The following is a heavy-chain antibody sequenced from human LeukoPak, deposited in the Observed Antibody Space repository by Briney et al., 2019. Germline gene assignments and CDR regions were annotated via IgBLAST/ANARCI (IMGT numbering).Heavy chain of an antibody. V-gene: IGHV3-7*03. CDR2: INHNGNVN. CDR3: ARGGGLDV. D-gene: IGHD3-16*01. CDR1: GFTFSSYW. Sequence: GGSLRLSCAASGFTFSSYWMNWARQAPGKGLEWVASINHNGNVNYYVDSVKGRFTISRDNAKNSLYLQMSNLRAEDMAVYFCARGGGLDVWGQGATVTVSS. J-gene: IGHJ6*02.